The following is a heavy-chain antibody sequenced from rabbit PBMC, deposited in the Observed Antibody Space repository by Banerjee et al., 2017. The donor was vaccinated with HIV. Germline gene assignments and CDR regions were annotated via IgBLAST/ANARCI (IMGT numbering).Heavy chain of an antibody. CDR2: IYAGSSGST. J-gene: IGHJ4*01. Sequence: QEQLKETGGDLVKPEGSLTLTCTASGIDFSSYYYMCWVRQAPGKGLEWIACIYAGSSGSTYYASWAKGRFTISKTSSTTVTLQMTSLTAADTATYFCARAGAYTYAYALWGPGTLVTVS. CDR3: ARAGAYTYAYAL. D-gene: IGHD6-1*01. CDR1: GIDFSSYYY. V-gene: IGHV1S45*01.